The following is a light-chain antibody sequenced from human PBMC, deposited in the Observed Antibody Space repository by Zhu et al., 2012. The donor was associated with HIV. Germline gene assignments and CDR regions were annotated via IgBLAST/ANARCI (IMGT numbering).Light chain of an antibody. V-gene: IGKV3-15*01. J-gene: IGKJ1*01. CDR2: GAS. Sequence: EILMTQSPATLSVPLGERATLSCRASQSIKNNLAWYQQKPGQAPRLLIRGASTRAAGTPDRFSGSGYGTEFTLTISSVQSEDFAVYYCQQCERWPPVTFGQGTTVQI. CDR3: QQCERWPPVT. CDR1: QSIKNN.